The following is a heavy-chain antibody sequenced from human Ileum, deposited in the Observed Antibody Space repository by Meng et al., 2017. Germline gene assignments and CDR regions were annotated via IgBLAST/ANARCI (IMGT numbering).Heavy chain of an antibody. CDR2: ISGSGGST. Sequence: GESLKISCAASGFTCTSYAMSWVRQAPGKGLEWVSAISGSGGSTYYTDSVKGRFTISRDNSKNTLYLQINSLRAEDTSVYYCAGMSSGQYYFDYWGQGTLVTVSS. J-gene: IGHJ4*02. V-gene: IGHV3-23*01. D-gene: IGHD3-22*01. CDR1: GFTCTSYA. CDR3: AGMSSGQYYFDY.